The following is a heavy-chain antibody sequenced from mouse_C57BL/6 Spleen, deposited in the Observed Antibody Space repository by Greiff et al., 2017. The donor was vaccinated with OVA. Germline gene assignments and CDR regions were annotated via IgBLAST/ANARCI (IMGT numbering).Heavy chain of an antibody. J-gene: IGHJ4*01. CDR2: IRLKSDNYAT. Sequence: EVKLMESGGGLVQPGGSMKLSCVASGFTFSNYWMNWVRQSPEKGLEWVAQIRLKSDNYATHYAESVKGRFTISRDDSKSSVYLQMNNLRAEDTGIYYCTGGYYYGSSCAMDYWGQGTSVTVSS. CDR3: TGGYYYGSSCAMDY. D-gene: IGHD1-1*01. CDR1: GFTFSNYW. V-gene: IGHV6-3*01.